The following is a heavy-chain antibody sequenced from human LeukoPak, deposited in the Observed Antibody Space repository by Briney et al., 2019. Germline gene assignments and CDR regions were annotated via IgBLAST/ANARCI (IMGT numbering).Heavy chain of an antibody. CDR2: ISYDGSNK. Sequence: GGSLRLSCAASGFTFSSYGMHWVRQAPGKGLEWVAVISYDGSNKYYADSVKGRFTISRDNSTNTLYLQMNSLRAEDTAVYYCAKSGAAAGTSLFDYWGQGTLVTVSS. D-gene: IGHD6-13*01. V-gene: IGHV3-30*18. CDR3: AKSGAAAGTSLFDY. J-gene: IGHJ4*02. CDR1: GFTFSSYG.